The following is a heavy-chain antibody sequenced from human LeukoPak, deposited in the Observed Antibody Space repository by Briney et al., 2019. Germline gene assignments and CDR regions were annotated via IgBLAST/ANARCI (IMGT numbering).Heavy chain of an antibody. V-gene: IGHV3-23*01. J-gene: IGHJ3*02. CDR2: FSGSGGST. Sequence: GGSLRLSCAASGFTFSSYAMSWVRQAPGKGLEWVSAFSGSGGSTYYADSVKGRFTISRDNSKNTLYLQMNSLRAEDTAVYYCANNPIYDSSGRPPRGAFDIWGQGTMVTVSS. CDR3: ANNPIYDSSGRPPRGAFDI. CDR1: GFTFSSYA. D-gene: IGHD3-22*01.